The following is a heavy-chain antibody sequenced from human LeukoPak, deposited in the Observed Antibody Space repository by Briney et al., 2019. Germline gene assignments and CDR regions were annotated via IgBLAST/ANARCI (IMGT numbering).Heavy chain of an antibody. CDR3: AKDRGMRQIWNWFAP. CDR1: GFSFSNFG. V-gene: IGHV3-33*05. J-gene: IGHJ5*02. Sequence: PGGSLRLSCVVSGFSFSNFGMHWVCQAPGKGLEWVAVISFDGNSKEYGDSVRGRFTISRDNSRNTLYLQMNSLRAEDTAVYYCAKDRGMRQIWNWFAPFGQGTLVTVSS. CDR2: ISFDGNSK.